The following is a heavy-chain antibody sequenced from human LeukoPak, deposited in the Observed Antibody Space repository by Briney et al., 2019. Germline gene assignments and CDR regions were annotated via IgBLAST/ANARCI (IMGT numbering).Heavy chain of an antibody. J-gene: IGHJ5*02. CDR3: ARVSYNWNSAGFDP. CDR2: INHSGST. D-gene: IGHD1-7*01. CDR1: GYSISSGYY. Sequence: SETLSLTCAVSGYSISSGYYWGWIRQPPGKGLEWTGEINHSGSTNYNPSLKSRVTISVDTSKNQFSLKLSSVTAADTAVYYCARVSYNWNSAGFDPWGQGTLVTVSS. V-gene: IGHV4-38-2*01.